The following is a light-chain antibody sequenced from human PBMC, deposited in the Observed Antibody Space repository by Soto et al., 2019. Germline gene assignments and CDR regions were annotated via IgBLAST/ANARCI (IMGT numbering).Light chain of an antibody. CDR3: SSYTASASYV. J-gene: IGLJ1*01. CDR1: SSDIGTYNF. V-gene: IGLV2-14*03. CDR2: DVT. Sequence: QSALTQPASVSGSPGQSITISCTGTSSDIGTYNFVSWYQQHPGKAPKLMIYDVTNRPSGVSNCFSGSKSGNTASLTISGVQAEDEADYYCSSYTASASYVFGTGTKLTVL.